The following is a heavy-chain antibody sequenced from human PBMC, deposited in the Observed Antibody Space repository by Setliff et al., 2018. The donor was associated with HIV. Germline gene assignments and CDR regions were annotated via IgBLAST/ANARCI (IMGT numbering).Heavy chain of an antibody. D-gene: IGHD3-10*01. CDR3: ARDRSNYGSGSSAYNWFDP. J-gene: IGHJ5*02. CDR2: IFPSGTT. Sequence: SETLSLTCTVSGDSMRDYYWSWLRQPAGKGLEWIGRIFPSGTTDYNPSLKSRVTMSIDTSKDQFSLNLKSVTAADTAAYFCARDRSNYGSGSSAYNWFDPWGQGNQVTVSS. V-gene: IGHV4-4*07. CDR1: GDSMRDYY.